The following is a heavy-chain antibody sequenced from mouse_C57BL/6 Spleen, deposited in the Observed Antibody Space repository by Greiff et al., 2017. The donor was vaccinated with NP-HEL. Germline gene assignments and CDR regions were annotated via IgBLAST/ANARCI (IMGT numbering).Heavy chain of an antibody. CDR2: ISDGGSYT. CDR1: GFTFSSYA. CDR3: ARDNYYSNPYYAMDY. J-gene: IGHJ4*01. D-gene: IGHD2-5*01. Sequence: EVQGVESGGGLVKPGGSLKLSCAASGFTFSSYAMSWVRQTPEKRLEWVATISDGGSYTYYPDNVKGRFTISRDNAKNTLYLQMSHLKSEDTAMYYWARDNYYSNPYYAMDYWGQGTSVTVAS. V-gene: IGHV5-4*01.